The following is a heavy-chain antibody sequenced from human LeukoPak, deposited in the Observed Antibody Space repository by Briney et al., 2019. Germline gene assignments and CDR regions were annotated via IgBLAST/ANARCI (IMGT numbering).Heavy chain of an antibody. Sequence: SETLSLTCAVYGGSFSGYYWSWIRQPPGKGLEWIGEINHSGSTNYNPSLKSRVTISVDTSKKQFSLKLSSVTAADTAVYYCARGRTRIAAAGFSLRGNYFDYWGQGTLVTVSS. D-gene: IGHD6-13*01. CDR3: ARGRTRIAAAGFSLRGNYFDY. V-gene: IGHV4-34*01. CDR2: INHSGST. J-gene: IGHJ4*02. CDR1: GGSFSGYY.